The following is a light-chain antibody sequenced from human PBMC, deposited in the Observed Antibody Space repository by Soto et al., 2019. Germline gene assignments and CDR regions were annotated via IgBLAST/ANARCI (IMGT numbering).Light chain of an antibody. CDR2: DAS. J-gene: IGKJ5*01. CDR3: QPRSKWLPIP. V-gene: IGKV3-11*01. Sequence: EIMLTQSPATVSLPPGERATLSCRASQSVNNYLAWYQHKPGQAPRLLIYDASNRATGIPARFSGSGSGTDFTLTISSLEPEDFAVYYCQPRSKWLPIPFGQVARLEIK. CDR1: QSVNNY.